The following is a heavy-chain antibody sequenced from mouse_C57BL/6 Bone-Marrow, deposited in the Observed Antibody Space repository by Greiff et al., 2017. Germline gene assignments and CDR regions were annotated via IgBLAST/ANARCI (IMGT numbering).Heavy chain of an antibody. CDR3: ARDYYSNYVGFAY. D-gene: IGHD2-5*01. CDR1: GFSLTSYG. J-gene: IGHJ3*01. Sequence: VKLVESGPGLVQPSQSLSITCTVSGFSLTSYGVHWVRQSPGKGLEWLGVIWSGGSTDYNAAFISRLSISKDNSKSQVFFKMNSLQADDTAIYYCARDYYSNYVGFAYWGQGTLVTVSA. V-gene: IGHV2-2*01. CDR2: IWSGGST.